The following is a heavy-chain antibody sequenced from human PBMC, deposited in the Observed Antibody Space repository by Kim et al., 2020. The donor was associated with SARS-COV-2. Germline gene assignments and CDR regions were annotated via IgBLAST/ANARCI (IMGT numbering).Heavy chain of an antibody. CDR2: ISSDGSST. D-gene: IGHD3-16*01. Sequence: GGSLRLSCAASDFLFSLYWMHWVRQVPGKGLVWVSRISSDGSSTSYADSVKGRFIISRDNAKNTLYLQMNSLRAEDTAVYFCTRDRHVAGHDYYGLDVWGPGTPVTVSS. J-gene: IGHJ6*02. CDR3: TRDRHVAGHDYYGLDV. V-gene: IGHV3-74*01. CDR1: DFLFSLYW.